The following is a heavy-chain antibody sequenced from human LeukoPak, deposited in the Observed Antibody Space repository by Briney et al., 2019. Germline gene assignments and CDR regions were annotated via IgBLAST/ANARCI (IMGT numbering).Heavy chain of an antibody. J-gene: IGHJ5*02. CDR3: ARGAAEGLDR. Sequence: GESLKISCKGSGYSFTSYWIGWVRQAPGQRPEWMGWINTGNGNTKYSQKFQGRVTISRDTSANTAYMEVSGLRSEDTAVYYCARGAAEGLDRWGQGTLVTVSS. D-gene: IGHD6-13*01. CDR2: INTGNGNT. CDR1: GYSFTSYW. V-gene: IGHV1-3*04.